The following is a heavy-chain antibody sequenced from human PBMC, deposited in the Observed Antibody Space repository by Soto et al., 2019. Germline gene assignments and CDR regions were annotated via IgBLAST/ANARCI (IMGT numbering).Heavy chain of an antibody. CDR1: GGSISSYY. V-gene: IGHV4-59*01. CDR2: IYYSGST. D-gene: IGHD1-26*01. J-gene: IGHJ5*02. CDR3: ARGTNSGSLNWFDP. Sequence: SETLSLTCTVSGGSISSYYWSWIRQPPGKGLEWIGYIYYSGSTNSNPSLKSRVTISVDTSKNQFSLKLSSVTAADTAVYYCARGTNSGSLNWFDPWGQGTLVTVSS.